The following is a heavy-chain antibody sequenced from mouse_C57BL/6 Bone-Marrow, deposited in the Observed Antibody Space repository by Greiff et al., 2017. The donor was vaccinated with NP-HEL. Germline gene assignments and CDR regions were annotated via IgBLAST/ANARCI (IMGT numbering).Heavy chain of an antibody. V-gene: IGHV1-64*01. J-gene: IGHJ2*01. CDR1: GYTFTSYW. CDR3: ARWDWDWYFDY. CDR2: IHPNSGST. Sequence: QVQLQQSGAELVKPGASVKLSCKASGYTFTSYWMHWVKQRPGQGLEWIGMIHPNSGSTNYNEKFKSKATLTVDKSSSTAYMQLSSLTSEDSAVYYCARWDWDWYFDYWGQGTTLTVSS. D-gene: IGHD4-1*01.